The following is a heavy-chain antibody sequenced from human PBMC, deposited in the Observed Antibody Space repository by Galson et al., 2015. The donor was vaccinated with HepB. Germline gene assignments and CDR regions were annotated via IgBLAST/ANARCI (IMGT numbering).Heavy chain of an antibody. CDR1: GGSISSYY. CDR2: IYYSGST. D-gene: IGHD3-9*01. J-gene: IGHJ6*02. CDR3: ARHVFSDYYYYGMDV. V-gene: IGHV4-59*01. Sequence: ETLSLTCTVSGGSISSYYWSWIRQPPGKGLEWIGYIYYSGSTNYNPSLKSRVTISVDTSKNQFSLKLSSVTAADTAVYYCARHVFSDYYYYGMDVWGQGTTVTVSS.